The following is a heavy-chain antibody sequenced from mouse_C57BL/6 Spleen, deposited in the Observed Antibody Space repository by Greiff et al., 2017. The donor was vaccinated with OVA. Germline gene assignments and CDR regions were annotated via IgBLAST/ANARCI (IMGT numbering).Heavy chain of an antibody. Sequence: VQLQQPGAELVMPGASVKLSCKASGYTFTSYWMHWVKQRPGQGLEWIGEIDPSDSYTNYNQKFKGKSTLTVDKSSSTAYMQLSSLTSADSAVYYCARYYGSSYYAMDYWGQGTSVTVSS. CDR1: GYTFTSYW. CDR3: ARYYGSSYYAMDY. D-gene: IGHD1-1*01. CDR2: IDPSDSYT. V-gene: IGHV1-69*01. J-gene: IGHJ4*01.